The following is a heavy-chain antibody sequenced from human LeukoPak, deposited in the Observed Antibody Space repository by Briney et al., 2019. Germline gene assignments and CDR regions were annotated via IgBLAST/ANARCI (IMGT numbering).Heavy chain of an antibody. CDR3: ARGLSVGVVYGDN. CDR1: GFTFSSSN. Sequence: GGSLRLSCAASGFTFSSSNMNWVRQAPGKGLEWVSSINTNSNYKYYADSVRGRFTISRDNAKNSLYLQMNSLRAEDTAVYYCARGLSVGVVYGDNWGQGTLVTVSS. CDR2: INTNSNYK. J-gene: IGHJ4*02. D-gene: IGHD3-3*01. V-gene: IGHV3-21*01.